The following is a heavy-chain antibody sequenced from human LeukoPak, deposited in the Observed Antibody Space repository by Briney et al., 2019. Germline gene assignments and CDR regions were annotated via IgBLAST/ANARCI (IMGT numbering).Heavy chain of an antibody. V-gene: IGHV3-33*01. CDR2: IWYDGSNK. CDR3: ATGGYDYSLVY. Sequence: GRSLRLSCAASGFTFSSYGMHWVRQAPGKGLEWVAVIWYDGSNKYYADSVKGRFTISRDNSKNTLYLQMNSLRAEDTAVYYCATGGYDYSLVYWGQGTLVTVPS. CDR1: GFTFSSYG. J-gene: IGHJ4*02. D-gene: IGHD5-12*01.